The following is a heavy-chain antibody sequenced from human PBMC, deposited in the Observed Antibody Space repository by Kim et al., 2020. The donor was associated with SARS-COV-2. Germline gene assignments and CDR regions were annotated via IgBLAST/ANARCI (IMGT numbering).Heavy chain of an antibody. CDR3: AKGFYGSGSPDD. V-gene: IGHV3-23*01. D-gene: IGHD3-10*01. Sequence: GGSLRLSCATSGFTFTNYAMSWVRQAPGKGLEWVSCISDSGGTTYYADSVKGRFTISRDNSKNTLYLQMNSLRADDAAIYYCAKGFYGSGSPDDWGQGTLVTVSS. CDR1: GFTFTNYA. CDR2: ISDSGGTT. J-gene: IGHJ4*02.